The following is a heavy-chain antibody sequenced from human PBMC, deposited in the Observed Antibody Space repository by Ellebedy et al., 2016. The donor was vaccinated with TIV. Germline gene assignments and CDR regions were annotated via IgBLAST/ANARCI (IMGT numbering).Heavy chain of an antibody. D-gene: IGHD6-6*01. CDR3: AREGAARPVDY. CDR2: ITSNSHYI. Sequence: GGSLRLSXVASGFSFSTYSMDWVRQAPGKGLEWVSSITSNSHYIYYTDSVKGRFTIFRDNAKNSVYLQMNSLRADDTAVYYCAREGAARPVDYWGQGTLVTVSS. CDR1: GFSFSTYS. J-gene: IGHJ4*02. V-gene: IGHV3-21*06.